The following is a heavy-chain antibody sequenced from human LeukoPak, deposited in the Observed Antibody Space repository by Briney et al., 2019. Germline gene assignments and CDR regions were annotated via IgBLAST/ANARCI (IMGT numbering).Heavy chain of an antibody. V-gene: IGHV3-23*01. CDR2: ISGSGSGT. CDR3: AKDLAGTVTTFWDY. J-gene: IGHJ4*02. CDR1: GFTFSSYA. D-gene: IGHD4-17*01. Sequence: GGSLRLSCAASGFTFSSYAMSWVRQAPGKGLEWVSAISGSGSGTYYADSVKGRFTISRDNSKNTLYLQMSSLTAGDTAVYYCAKDLAGTVTTFWDYWGQGTLVTVSS.